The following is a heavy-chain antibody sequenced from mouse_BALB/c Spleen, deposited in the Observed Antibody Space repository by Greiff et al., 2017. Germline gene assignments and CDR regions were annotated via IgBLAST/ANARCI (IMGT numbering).Heavy chain of an antibody. CDR2: INSNGGST. CDR1: GFTFSSYY. J-gene: IGHJ4*01. D-gene: IGHD1-1*01. CDR3: ARYMTTVEGAMDY. V-gene: IGHV5-6-2*01. Sequence: EVKLMESGGGLVKPGGSLKLSCAASGFTFSSYYMSWVRQTPEKRLELVAAINSNGGSTYYPDTVKGRFTISRDNTKNTLYLQMSSLKSEDTALYYCARYMTTVEGAMDYWGQGTSVTVSS.